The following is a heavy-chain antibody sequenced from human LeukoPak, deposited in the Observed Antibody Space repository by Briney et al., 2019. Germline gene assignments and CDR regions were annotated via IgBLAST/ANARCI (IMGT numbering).Heavy chain of an antibody. Sequence: PGGSLRLSCAASGFTFSDYYMSWIRQAPGKGLEWVSYISSSGSTIYYADSVKGRFTISRDNAKNSLYLQTNSLRAEDTAVYYCARAWSYSGSYHGFDPWGQGTLVTVSS. CDR2: ISSSGSTI. J-gene: IGHJ5*02. D-gene: IGHD1-26*01. V-gene: IGHV3-11*01. CDR3: ARAWSYSGSYHGFDP. CDR1: GFTFSDYY.